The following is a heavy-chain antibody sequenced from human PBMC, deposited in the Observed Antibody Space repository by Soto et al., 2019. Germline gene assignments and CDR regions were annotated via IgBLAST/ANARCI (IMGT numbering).Heavy chain of an antibody. J-gene: IGHJ6*02. V-gene: IGHV5-51*01. D-gene: IGHD1-26*01. CDR2: IYPGDSDT. Sequence: IGWVRQMPGKGLEWMGIIYPGDSDTRYSPSFQGQVTISADKSISTAYLQWSSLKASDTAMYYCARHGGVGATWYYYGMDVWGQGTTVTAP. CDR3: ARHGGVGATWYYYGMDV.